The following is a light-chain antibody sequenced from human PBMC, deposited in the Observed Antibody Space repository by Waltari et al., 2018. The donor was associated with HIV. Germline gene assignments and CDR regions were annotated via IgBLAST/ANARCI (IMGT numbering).Light chain of an antibody. CDR1: SSNIGAGYD. V-gene: IGLV1-40*01. CDR3: QSYDSSLSWV. CDR2: GNG. Sequence: QSVLTQPPSVSGAPGQRVTISCTGSSSNIGAGYDVHWYQQLPGTAPKLLIHGNGTRPSGGPYRFSGSKSGTSASLAITGLQAEDEADYYCQSYDSSLSWVFGGGTKLTVL. J-gene: IGLJ3*02.